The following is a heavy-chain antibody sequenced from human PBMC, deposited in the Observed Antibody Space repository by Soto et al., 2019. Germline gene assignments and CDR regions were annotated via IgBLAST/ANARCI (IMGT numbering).Heavy chain of an antibody. J-gene: IGHJ4*02. V-gene: IGHV4-61*08. CDR3: ARHSYGYPYFDY. CDR1: GGSISSGGYS. D-gene: IGHD5-18*01. Sequence: PSETLSLTCTVSGGSISSGGYSWTWIRQHPGKGLEWIGYIYYSGSTNYNPSLKSRVTISVDTSKNQFSLKLSSVTAADTAVYYCARHSYGYPYFDYWGQGTLVTVS. CDR2: IYYSGST.